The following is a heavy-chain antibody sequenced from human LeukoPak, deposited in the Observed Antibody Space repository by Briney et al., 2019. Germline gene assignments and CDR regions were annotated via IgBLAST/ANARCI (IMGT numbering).Heavy chain of an antibody. D-gene: IGHD3-10*01. CDR1: GYSISSGYY. CDR2: IYHSGST. CDR3: ARRYYYGSGSYYTLYYFDY. V-gene: IGHV4-38-2*02. Sequence: SETLSLTCTVSGYSISSGYYWGWIRQPPGKGLEWIGSIYHSGSTYYNPSLKSRVTISVDTSKNQFSLKLSSVTAADTAVYYCARRYYYGSGSYYTLYYFDYWGQGTLVTVSS. J-gene: IGHJ4*02.